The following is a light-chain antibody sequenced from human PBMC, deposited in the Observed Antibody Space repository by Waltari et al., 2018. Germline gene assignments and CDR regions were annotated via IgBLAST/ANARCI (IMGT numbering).Light chain of an antibody. Sequence: EIVLTQSPGTLSLSQGERATLSCRASQSVSSTYLAWYQQKPGQPPRLLIYGASSRATGIPDRFSGSGSGTDFTLTISRLEPEDFAVYFCQQYGASLITFGQGTRLEIK. CDR3: QQYGASLIT. CDR2: GAS. J-gene: IGKJ5*01. V-gene: IGKV3-20*01. CDR1: QSVSSTY.